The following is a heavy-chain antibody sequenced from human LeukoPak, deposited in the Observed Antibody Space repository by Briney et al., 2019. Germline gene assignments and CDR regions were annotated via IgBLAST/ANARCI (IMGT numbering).Heavy chain of an antibody. J-gene: IGHJ6*02. CDR1: GFTFSSYS. V-gene: IGHV3-21*01. D-gene: IGHD3-16*01. Sequence: GGSLRLSCAASGFTFSSYSMNWVRQAPGKGLEWVSSISSSSSYIYYADSVKGRFTISRDNAKNSLYQQMNSLRAEDTAVYYCARDLAGDYGMDVWGQGTTVTVSS. CDR3: ARDLAGDYGMDV. CDR2: ISSSSSYI.